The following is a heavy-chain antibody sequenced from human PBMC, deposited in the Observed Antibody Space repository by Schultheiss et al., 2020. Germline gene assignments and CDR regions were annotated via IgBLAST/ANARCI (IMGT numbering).Heavy chain of an antibody. J-gene: IGHJ6*02. V-gene: IGHV3-30*03. CDR1: GFTFSSYG. Sequence: GESLKISCAASGFTFSSYGIHWVRQSPGMGLEWVAFISLDGSERYYADSVKGRFTISRDNSKNTLYLQMNSLRAEDTAVYYCARDHPWFGEPLSDPGYYYGMDVWGQGTTVTVSS. CDR3: ARDHPWFGEPLSDPGYYYGMDV. D-gene: IGHD3-10*01. CDR2: ISLDGSER.